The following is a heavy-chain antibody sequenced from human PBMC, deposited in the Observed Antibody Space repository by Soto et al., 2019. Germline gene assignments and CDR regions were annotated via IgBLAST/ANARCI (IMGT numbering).Heavy chain of an antibody. V-gene: IGHV1-46*01. CDR3: AREGDFGVVNRPLDY. D-gene: IGHD3-3*01. CDR1: GYTFTSYY. CDR2: INPSGGST. Sequence: ASVKFSCKASGYTFTSYYMHWVRQAPGQGLEWMGIINPSGGSTSYAQKFQGRVTMTRDTSTSTVYMELSSLRSEDTAVYYCAREGDFGVVNRPLDYWGEGTLVTVSS. J-gene: IGHJ4*02.